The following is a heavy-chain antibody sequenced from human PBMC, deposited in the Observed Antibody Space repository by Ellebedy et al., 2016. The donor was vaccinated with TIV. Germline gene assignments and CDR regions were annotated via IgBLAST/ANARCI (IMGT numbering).Heavy chain of an antibody. CDR3: ARGRGTMVRGVMKYYYYYGMDV. Sequence: MPSETLSLTCTVSGDSISSSSYYRGWIRQPPGKGLEWIGSIYYTGSTYYKPHLKSRVSISVDKSKNQFSLKLSSVTAADTAIYYCARGRGTMVRGVMKYYYYYGMDVWGQGTTVTVSS. D-gene: IGHD3-10*01. J-gene: IGHJ6*02. CDR2: IYYTGST. V-gene: IGHV4-39*01. CDR1: GDSISSSSYY.